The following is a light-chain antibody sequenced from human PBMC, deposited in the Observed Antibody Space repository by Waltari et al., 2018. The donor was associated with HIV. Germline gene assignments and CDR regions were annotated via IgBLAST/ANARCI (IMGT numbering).Light chain of an antibody. Sequence: QSALTQPPSASGSPGPSVTISCTGTSSDVGGYNYVSLYQPHPGKAPKLMIYEVSKRPSGVPDRFSGSKSGNTASLTVSGLQAEDEADYYCSSYAGSNNYVVFGGGTKLTVL. CDR3: SSYAGSNNYVV. CDR1: SSDVGGYNY. J-gene: IGLJ2*01. CDR2: EVS. V-gene: IGLV2-8*01.